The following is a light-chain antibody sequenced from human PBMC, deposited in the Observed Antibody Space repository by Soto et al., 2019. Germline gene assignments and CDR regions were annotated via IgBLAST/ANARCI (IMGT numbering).Light chain of an antibody. Sequence: DIQMTQSPSSVSASVGDRVTITCRASQGISSWLAWYQKKPGKAPKLLIYGASSLQSGVPSRFSGSGSGTDFPLTISSRQTEDFATYYCQQANSREFTFGPGTKVDIK. CDR2: GAS. CDR3: QQANSREFT. V-gene: IGKV1-12*01. J-gene: IGKJ3*01. CDR1: QGISSW.